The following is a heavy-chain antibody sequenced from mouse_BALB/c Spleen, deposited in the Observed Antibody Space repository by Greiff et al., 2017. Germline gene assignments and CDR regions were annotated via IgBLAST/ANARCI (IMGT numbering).Heavy chain of an antibody. Sequence: EVQRVESGGGLVQPGGSRKLSCAASGFTFSSFGMHWVRQAPEKGLEWVAYISSGSSTIYYADTVKGRFTISRDNPKNTLFLQMTSLRSEDTAMYYCARSDYGSSSLYAMDYWGQGTSVTVSS. J-gene: IGHJ4*01. CDR2: ISSGSSTI. D-gene: IGHD1-1*01. V-gene: IGHV5-17*02. CDR3: ARSDYGSSSLYAMDY. CDR1: GFTFSSFG.